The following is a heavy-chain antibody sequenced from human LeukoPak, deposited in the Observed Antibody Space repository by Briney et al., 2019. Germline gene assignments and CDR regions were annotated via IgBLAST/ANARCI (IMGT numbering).Heavy chain of an antibody. CDR1: GFTFSSYG. CDR3: ARESLVVVPAAIYYYGMDV. V-gene: IGHV3-33*01. D-gene: IGHD2-2*01. CDR2: IWYDGSNK. J-gene: IGHJ6*04. Sequence: GRSLRLFCAASGFTFSSYGMHWVRQAAGKGLEWVAVIWYDGSNKYYADSVKGRFTISRDNSKNTLYLQMNSLRAEDTAVYYCARESLVVVPAAIYYYGMDVWGKGTTVTVSS.